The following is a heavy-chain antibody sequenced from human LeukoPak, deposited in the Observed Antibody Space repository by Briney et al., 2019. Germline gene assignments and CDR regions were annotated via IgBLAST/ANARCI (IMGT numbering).Heavy chain of an antibody. CDR3: ARDRAMASRYDILTGYYSRGTFDY. D-gene: IGHD3-9*01. CDR1: GFTFSSYW. Sequence: GGSLRLSCAASGFTFSSYWMHWVRQAPGKGLVWVSRINSDGSSTRYADSVKGRFTISRDNAKNTLYLQMNSLRAEDTAVYYCARDRAMASRYDILTGYYSRGTFDYWGQGTLVTVSS. J-gene: IGHJ4*02. CDR2: INSDGSST. V-gene: IGHV3-74*01.